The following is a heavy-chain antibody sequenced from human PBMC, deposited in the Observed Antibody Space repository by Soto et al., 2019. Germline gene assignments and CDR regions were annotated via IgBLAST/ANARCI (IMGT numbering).Heavy chain of an antibody. Sequence: SETLSLTCAVSGGSISSGGYSWSWIRQPPGKGLEWIGYMYHSGSTYYNPSLKSRVTISIDRSKNQFSLKLSSVTAADTAVYYCARKKGYSYGPHYFDYWGQGTRVTVSS. V-gene: IGHV4-30-2*01. D-gene: IGHD5-18*01. CDR1: GGSISSGGYS. CDR3: ARKKGYSYGPHYFDY. J-gene: IGHJ4*02. CDR2: MYHSGST.